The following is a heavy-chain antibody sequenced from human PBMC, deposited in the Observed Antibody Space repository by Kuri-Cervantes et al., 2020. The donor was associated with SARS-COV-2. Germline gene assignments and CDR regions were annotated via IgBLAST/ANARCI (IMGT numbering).Heavy chain of an antibody. CDR1: GFTFSSYW. V-gene: IGHV3-74*01. D-gene: IGHD2/OR15-2a*01. CDR3: AKEISTTGHRYFYGMDV. J-gene: IGHJ6*02. CDR2: INSDGSST. Sequence: GGSLRLSCAASGFTFSSYWMHWVRQAPGKGLVWVSRINSDGSSTSYADSVKGRFTISRDNAKNTLYLQMNSLRAEDTAVYYCAKEISTTGHRYFYGMDVWGQGTTVTVSS.